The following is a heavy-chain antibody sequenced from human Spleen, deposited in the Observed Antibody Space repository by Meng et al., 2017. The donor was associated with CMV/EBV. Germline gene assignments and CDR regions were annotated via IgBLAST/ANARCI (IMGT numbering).Heavy chain of an antibody. Sequence: LSLTCAASGFTFSSYWMSWVRQAPGKGLEWVANIKQDGSEKYYVDSVKGRFTISRDNAKNSLYLQMNSLRAEDTAVYYCASSYFTYYYDSSGYSHRDLDSFWGQGTLVTVSS. CDR3: ASSYFTYYYDSSGYSHRDLDSF. CDR2: IKQDGSEK. J-gene: IGHJ4*02. CDR1: GFTFSSYW. V-gene: IGHV3-7*01. D-gene: IGHD3-22*01.